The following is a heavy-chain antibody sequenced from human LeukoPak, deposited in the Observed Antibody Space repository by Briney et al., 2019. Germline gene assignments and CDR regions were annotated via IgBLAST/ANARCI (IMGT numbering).Heavy chain of an antibody. D-gene: IGHD6-19*01. CDR2: ISYDGSNK. Sequence: GGSLRLSCAASGFTFSIYCMHWVRQAPGQGLEWVAVISYDGSNKYYADSVKGRFTISRDNSENTLYLQMNSLRAEDTAVYYCEKVVRSSGWYCLDVWGQGTTVTVSS. CDR1: GFTFSIYC. J-gene: IGHJ6*02. V-gene: IGHV3-30*18. CDR3: EKVVRSSGWYCLDV.